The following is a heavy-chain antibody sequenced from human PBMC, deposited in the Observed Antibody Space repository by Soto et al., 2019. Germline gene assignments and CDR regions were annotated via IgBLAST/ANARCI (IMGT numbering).Heavy chain of an antibody. CDR3: ARDPDSSGYYYYYYGMDV. J-gene: IGHJ6*02. CDR2: ISYDGSNK. V-gene: IGHV3-30-3*01. CDR1: GFTFSSYA. Sequence: QVQLVESGGGVVQPGRSLRLSCAASGFTFSSYAMHWVRQAPGKGLEWVAVISYDGSNKYYADSVKGRFTISRDNSKNTLYLQMNSLRAEDTAVYYCARDPDSSGYYYYYYGMDVWGQGTTVTVSS. D-gene: IGHD3-22*01.